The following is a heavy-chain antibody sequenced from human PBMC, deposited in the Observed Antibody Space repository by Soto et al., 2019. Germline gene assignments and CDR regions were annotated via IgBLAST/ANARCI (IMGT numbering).Heavy chain of an antibody. J-gene: IGHJ6*03. Sequence: EVQLVESGGGLVKPGGSLRLSCAASGFTFSSYSMNWVRQAPGKGLEWVSSISSSSSYIYYADSVKGRFTISRDNAKNSLYLQMNRLRAEDTAVYYCASPWGHYYYYYMDVWGKGTTVTVSS. V-gene: IGHV3-21*01. D-gene: IGHD7-27*01. CDR2: ISSSSSYI. CDR1: GFTFSSYS. CDR3: ASPWGHYYYYYMDV.